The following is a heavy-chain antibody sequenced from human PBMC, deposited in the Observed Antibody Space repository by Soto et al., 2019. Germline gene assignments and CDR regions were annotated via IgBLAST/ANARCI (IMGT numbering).Heavy chain of an antibody. J-gene: IGHJ5*02. CDR3: ARDRYCSGGSCQGDWFDP. CDR2: IYYSGST. CDR1: GGSISSSSYY. Sequence: SETLSLTCTVSGGSISSSSYYWDWIRQPPGKGLEWIGSIYYSGSTYYNPSLKSRVTISVDTSKNQFSLKLSSVTAAETAVYYCARDRYCSGGSCQGDWFDPWGQGTLVTVSS. V-gene: IGHV4-39*07. D-gene: IGHD2-15*01.